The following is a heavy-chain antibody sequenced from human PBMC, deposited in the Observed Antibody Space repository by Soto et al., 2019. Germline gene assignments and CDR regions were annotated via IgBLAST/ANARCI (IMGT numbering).Heavy chain of an antibody. D-gene: IGHD3-3*01. CDR3: VCVRDDFWSGYDY. J-gene: IGHJ4*02. CDR2: FDPEDGET. V-gene: IGHV1-24*01. Sequence: ASVKVSCTASGYSFTANSMHWVRQAPGKGLEWMGGFDPEDGETIYAQKFQGRVTMTEDTSTDTAYMELSSLRSEDTAVYYCVCVRDDFWSGYDYWGQGTLVTVSS. CDR1: GYSFTANS.